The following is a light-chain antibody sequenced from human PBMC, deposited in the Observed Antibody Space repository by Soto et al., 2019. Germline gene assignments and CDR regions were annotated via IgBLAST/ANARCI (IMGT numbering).Light chain of an antibody. Sequence: DIQMTQSPSTLSGSVGDRVTITCRASQTISSWLAWYQQKPGKAPNLLIYKAATLKSVVPSRFSGSGSGTEFPLTISSLQANDFATYYGHHYNRYSVSFGQETTVELK. J-gene: IGKJ1*01. CDR2: KAA. CDR1: QTISSW. CDR3: HHYNRYSVS. V-gene: IGKV1-5*03.